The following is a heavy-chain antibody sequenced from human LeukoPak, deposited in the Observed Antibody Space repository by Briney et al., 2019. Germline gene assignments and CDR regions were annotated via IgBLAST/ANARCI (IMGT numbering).Heavy chain of an antibody. CDR1: GGTFSSYA. J-gene: IGHJ4*02. CDR2: IIPIFGTA. V-gene: IGHV1-69*13. Sequence: SVKVSCKASGGTFSSYAISWVRQAPGQGLEWMGGIIPIFGTANYAQKFQGRVTITADESTTTAYMEVSSLRSEDTAVYYCARGEVPPHYFDSWGQGTLVTVSS. CDR3: ARGEVPPHYFDS.